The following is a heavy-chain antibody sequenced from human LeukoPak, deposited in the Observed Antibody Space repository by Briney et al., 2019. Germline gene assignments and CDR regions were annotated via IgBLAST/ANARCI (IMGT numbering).Heavy chain of an antibody. CDR3: ARNHTHEGYGYYFDY. CDR2: IYYSGST. V-gene: IGHV4-39*01. Sequence: SETLSLTRTVSGGSISSSSYYWGWIRQPPGKGLAWIGSIYYSGSTSYNPSLKSRVTISVETSKHQFSLKLSSVTAADTAFYYCARNHTHEGYGYYFDYWGQGTLVTVSS. D-gene: IGHD4-17*01. J-gene: IGHJ4*02. CDR1: GGSISSSSYY.